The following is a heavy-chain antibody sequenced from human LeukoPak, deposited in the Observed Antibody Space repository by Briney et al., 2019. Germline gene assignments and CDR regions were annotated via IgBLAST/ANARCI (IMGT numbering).Heavy chain of an antibody. V-gene: IGHV1-69*05. CDR2: IIPIFGTA. CDR1: GGTLSSYA. D-gene: IGHD2-2*02. CDR3: ARLHRDIVVVPAAIRSWFDP. Sequence: ASVKVSCKASGGTLSSYAISWVRQAPGQGLEWMGGIIPIFGTANYAQKFQGRVTITTDESTSTAYMELSSLRSEDTAVYYCARLHRDIVVVPAAIRSWFDPWGQGTLVTVSS. J-gene: IGHJ5*02.